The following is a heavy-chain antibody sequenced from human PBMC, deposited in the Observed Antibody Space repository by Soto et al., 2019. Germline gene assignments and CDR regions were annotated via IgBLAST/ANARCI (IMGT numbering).Heavy chain of an antibody. J-gene: IGHJ4*02. Sequence: SETMSLTSTVSGGSISSYYWSWIRQPPGKGLEWIGYIHYSGSANYNPSLMSRVTISVDSSKNQFSLKLSSVTAADTAVYYCARDQNGSPHFDYWGQGTLVTVS. V-gene: IGHV4-59*01. CDR3: ARDQNGSPHFDY. CDR2: IHYSGSA. CDR1: GGSISSYY. D-gene: IGHD1-26*01.